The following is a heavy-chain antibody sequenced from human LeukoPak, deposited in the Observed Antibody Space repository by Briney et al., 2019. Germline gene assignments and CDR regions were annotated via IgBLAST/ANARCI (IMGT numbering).Heavy chain of an antibody. CDR3: AKAPYDSSGYYYGYFDY. D-gene: IGHD3-22*01. J-gene: IGHJ4*02. CDR2: ISSSGSTI. CDR1: GFTFSSYE. V-gene: IGHV3-48*03. Sequence: GGSLRLSCAASGFTFSSYEMNWVRQAPGKGLEWVSYISSSGSTIYYADSVKGRYTISRDNSKNTLYLQMNSLRAEDTAVYYCAKAPYDSSGYYYGYFDYWGQGTLVTVSS.